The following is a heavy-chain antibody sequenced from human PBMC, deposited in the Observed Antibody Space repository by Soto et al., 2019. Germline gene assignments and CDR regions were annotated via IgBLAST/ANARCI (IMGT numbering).Heavy chain of an antibody. CDR2: INSDGSHT. CDR3: VGQVVPAARNNNFDD. D-gene: IGHD2-2*01. Sequence: PGGSLRLSCAASGFTFFAYWIHWVRQVPGKGLVWVSRINSDGSHTSYADSVRGRFTISRDNSKNTVYLQMNSLRAEDTAVYYCVGQVVPAARNNNFDDWGQGTLVTVSS. CDR1: GFTFFAYW. V-gene: IGHV3-74*01. J-gene: IGHJ4*02.